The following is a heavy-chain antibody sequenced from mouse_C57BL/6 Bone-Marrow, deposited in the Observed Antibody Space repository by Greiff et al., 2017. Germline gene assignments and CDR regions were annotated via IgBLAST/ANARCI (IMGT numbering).Heavy chain of an antibody. D-gene: IGHD2-2*01. Sequence: QVQLQQPGAELVKPGASVKLSCTASGYTFTSYWMHWVKQRPGQGLEWIGMIHPNSGSTNYNEKFKSKATLTVDKSSSTAFMQLSSLTSEDSAVYCCARYGYYWCFDVWGTGTTVTVSS. CDR2: IHPNSGST. CDR3: ARYGYYWCFDV. CDR1: GYTFTSYW. V-gene: IGHV1-64*01. J-gene: IGHJ1*03.